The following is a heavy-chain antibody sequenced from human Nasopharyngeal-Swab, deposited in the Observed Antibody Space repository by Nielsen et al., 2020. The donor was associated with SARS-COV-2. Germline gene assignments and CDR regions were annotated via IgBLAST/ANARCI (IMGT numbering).Heavy chain of an antibody. J-gene: IGHJ2*01. Sequence: SQTLSLTCAVYGGSFSGYYWSWIRQPPGKGLEWIGYIYYSGSTYYNPSLKSRVTISVDTSKNQFSLKLSSVTAADTAVYYCAREQERYFDLWGRGTLVTVSS. CDR1: GGSFSGYY. V-gene: IGHV4-30-4*08. CDR3: AREQERYFDL. CDR2: IYYSGST.